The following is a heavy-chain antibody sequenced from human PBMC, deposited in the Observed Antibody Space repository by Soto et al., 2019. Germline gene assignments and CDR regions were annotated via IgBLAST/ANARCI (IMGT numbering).Heavy chain of an antibody. V-gene: IGHV1-18*01. Sequence: QVQLVQSAAEVKKPGASVRVSCKASGYTFIRYDIAWVRQAPGQGLEWMGWISPYNDYTIYAQKLQGRVTMTADTSTXTXYXXLRGLKSDDTAVYSCARGGYYDTTWGKLSHYGLDVWGQGTSVTVSS. J-gene: IGHJ6*02. CDR1: GYTFIRYD. CDR3: ARGGYYDTTWGKLSHYGLDV. CDR2: ISPYNDYT. D-gene: IGHD3-16*01.